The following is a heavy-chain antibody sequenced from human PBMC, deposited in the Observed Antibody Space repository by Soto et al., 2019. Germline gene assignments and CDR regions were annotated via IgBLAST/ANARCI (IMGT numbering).Heavy chain of an antibody. CDR1: GDSISDFY. D-gene: IGHD2-15*01. Sequence: SETLSLTCTVSGDSISDFYWTWIRQSPGKGLEWIGYIYHTGSTKYNPSLESRVTFSIDTSKNQFSVRLNSVTASDTAVYYCAPLSVSLSGPYGIHVWGQGTTVTVSS. CDR3: APLSVSLSGPYGIHV. V-gene: IGHV4-59*08. J-gene: IGHJ6*02. CDR2: IYHTGST.